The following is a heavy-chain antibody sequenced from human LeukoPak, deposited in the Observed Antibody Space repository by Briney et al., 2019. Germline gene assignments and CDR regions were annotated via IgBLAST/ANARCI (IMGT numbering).Heavy chain of an antibody. Sequence: SETLSLTCTVSGGSISSYYWSWIRQPPGKGLEWIGYIYYSGSTNYNPSLKSRVTISVDTSKNQFSLKLSSVTAADTAVYYCAKAGGEYWLYSDNWFDPWGQGTLVTVSS. D-gene: IGHD3-16*01. J-gene: IGHJ5*02. V-gene: IGHV4-59*01. CDR3: AKAGGEYWLYSDNWFDP. CDR1: GGSISSYY. CDR2: IYYSGST.